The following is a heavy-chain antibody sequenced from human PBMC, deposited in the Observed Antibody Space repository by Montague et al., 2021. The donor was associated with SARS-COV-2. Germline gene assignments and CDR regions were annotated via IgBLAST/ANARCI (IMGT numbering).Heavy chain of an antibody. J-gene: IGHJ6*02. CDR3: ASYQNYYYYYGVDV. D-gene: IGHD2-2*01. CDR2: ISSSSSYI. V-gene: IGHV3-21*01. CDR1: GFTFSSYR. Sequence: SLRLSCAASGFTFSSYRMNWVRQAPGKGLEWVSSISSSSSYIYYADSVKGRLTISRDNAKNSLYLQMNSLRAEDTAVYYCASYQNYYYYYGVDVWGQGTTVTVSS.